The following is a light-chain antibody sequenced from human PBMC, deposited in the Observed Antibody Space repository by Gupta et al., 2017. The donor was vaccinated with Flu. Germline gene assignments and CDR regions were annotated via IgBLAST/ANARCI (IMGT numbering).Light chain of an antibody. J-gene: IGKJ5*01. Sequence: PSSFSASTGDRVTITWRASQGISSYLAWYQQKPGKAPKLLIYAASTLQSGVPSRFSGSGSGTDFTLTISCLQSEDFATYYCQQYDSYPRTFGQGTRMEIK. CDR2: AAS. V-gene: IGKV1-8*01. CDR1: QGISSY. CDR3: QQYDSYPRT.